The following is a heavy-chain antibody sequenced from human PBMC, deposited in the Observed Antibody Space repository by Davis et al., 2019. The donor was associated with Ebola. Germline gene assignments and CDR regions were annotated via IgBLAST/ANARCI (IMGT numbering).Heavy chain of an antibody. J-gene: IGHJ6*04. CDR3: ARDVITMVRGVMVDV. CDR2: INHSGST. V-gene: IGHV4-34*01. Sequence: PSETLSLTCPVYGGSFGGYYWSWIRQPPGKGLEWIGEINHSGSTNYNPSLKSRVTISVDTSKNQFSLKLSSVTAADTAVYYCARDVITMVRGVMVDVWGKGTTVTVSS. D-gene: IGHD3-10*01. CDR1: GGSFGGYY.